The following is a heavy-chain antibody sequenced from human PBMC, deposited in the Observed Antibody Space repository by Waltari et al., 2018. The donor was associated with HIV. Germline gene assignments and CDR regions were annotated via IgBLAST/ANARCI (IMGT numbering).Heavy chain of an antibody. CDR1: GYTFTNHG. CDR3: VRSGVRELLD. CDR2: INTRTGNP. D-gene: IGHD3-10*01. V-gene: IGHV7-4-1*02. Sequence: QVQLVQSGSELKKPGASVMVSCKASGYTFTNHGINWVRQAPGQGLEWMGWINTRTGNPRDAEGFTGRLVFSLDTSITTAYLQIKSLQAEDTAIYYCVRSGVRELLDWGQGTLVTVSS. J-gene: IGHJ4*02.